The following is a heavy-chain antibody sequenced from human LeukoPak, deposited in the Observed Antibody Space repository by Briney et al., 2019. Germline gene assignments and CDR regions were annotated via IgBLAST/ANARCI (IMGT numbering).Heavy chain of an antibody. J-gene: IGHJ4*02. D-gene: IGHD2-2*01. CDR1: GGTFSSYA. CDR3: ARVVFMGYCSSTSCPGAYYFDY. V-gene: IGHV1-69*13. CDR2: IIPIFGTA. Sequence: ASVKVSCKASGGTFSSYAISWVRQAPGQGLEWMGGIIPIFGTANYAQKFQGRVTITVDESTSTAYMELSSLRSEDTAVYYCARVVFMGYCSSTSCPGAYYFDYWGQGTLVTVSS.